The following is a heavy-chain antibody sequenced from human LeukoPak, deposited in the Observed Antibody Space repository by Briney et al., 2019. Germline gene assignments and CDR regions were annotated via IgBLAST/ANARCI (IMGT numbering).Heavy chain of an antibody. D-gene: IGHD3-3*01. V-gene: IGHV3-30*01. CDR3: AKDADFWSGYPSSYSSSMAA. J-gene: IGHJ6*03. Sequence: GRSLRLSCAASGFTFSSYAMHWVRQAPGKGLEWVAVISYDGSNKYYADSAKGRFTISRDNSKNTLYLQMNSLRAEETAVCYFAKDADFWSGYPSSYSSSMAAWAKGPRSPSP. CDR1: GFTFSSYA. CDR2: ISYDGSNK.